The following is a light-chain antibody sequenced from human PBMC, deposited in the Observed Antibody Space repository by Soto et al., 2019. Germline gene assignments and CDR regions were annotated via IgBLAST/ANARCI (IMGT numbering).Light chain of an antibody. CDR3: QQYGSSPRT. V-gene: IGKV3-20*01. Sequence: EIALTQSPGTLSLCPGERATISCMASQSVSSYLAWYQQKPGQAPRLLIYGASSRATGIPDRFSGSGSGTDFTLTISRLEPEDFAVYYCQQYGSSPRTFGQGTKVDI. CDR1: QSVSSY. CDR2: GAS. J-gene: IGKJ1*01.